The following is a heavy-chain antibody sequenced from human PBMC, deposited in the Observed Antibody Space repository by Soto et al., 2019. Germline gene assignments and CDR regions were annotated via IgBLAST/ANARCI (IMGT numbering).Heavy chain of an antibody. J-gene: IGHJ4*02. CDR2: ISYDGSNK. Sequence: GSLRLSCAASGFTYSSFTVHWVRQAPGKGLEWVSAISYDGSNKYYADSVKGRLTISRDNSKNTLYLQMNSLTAEDTAVYYCARASAAVSGHFDYWGQGTLVTVSS. D-gene: IGHD6-19*01. CDR1: GFTYSSFT. CDR3: ARASAAVSGHFDY. V-gene: IGHV3-30-3*01.